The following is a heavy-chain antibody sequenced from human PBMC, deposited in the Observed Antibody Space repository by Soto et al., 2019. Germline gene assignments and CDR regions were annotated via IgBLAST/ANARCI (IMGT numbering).Heavy chain of an antibody. CDR1: GFTFSSYG. D-gene: IGHD2-2*01. Sequence: LRLSCAASGFTFSSYGMHWVRQAPGKGLEWVAVIWYDGSNKYYADSVKGRFTISRDNSKNTLYLQMNSLRAEDTAVYYCARDREYKLLFYRLTGYYYYGMDVWGQGTTVTVSS. CDR2: IWYDGSNK. CDR3: ARDREYKLLFYRLTGYYYYGMDV. V-gene: IGHV3-33*01. J-gene: IGHJ6*02.